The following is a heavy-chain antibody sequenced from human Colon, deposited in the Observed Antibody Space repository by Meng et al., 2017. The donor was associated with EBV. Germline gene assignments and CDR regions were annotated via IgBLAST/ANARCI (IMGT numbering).Heavy chain of an antibody. Sequence: QVQLQESWPGLVKPSQTLSLPCTVSGGSVSSGGYYWTWIRQHPGKGLEWFGHIYYSGSTFYNPSLKRRVIISIDTSKNQFSLNLRSVTAADTAVYYCARVSSGWDYFYYWGQGTLVTVSS. CDR1: GGSVSSGGYY. V-gene: IGHV4-31*03. D-gene: IGHD6-19*01. CDR2: IYYSGST. CDR3: ARVSSGWDYFYY. J-gene: IGHJ4*02.